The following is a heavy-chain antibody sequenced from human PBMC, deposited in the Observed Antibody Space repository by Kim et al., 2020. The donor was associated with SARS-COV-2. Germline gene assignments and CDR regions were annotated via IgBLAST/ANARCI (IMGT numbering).Heavy chain of an antibody. V-gene: IGHV3-21*01. CDR2: SSRSST. Sequence: SSRSSTYHADAGKGRFTIPSDNAKNSLYLQMNSLRAEDTAVYYCARARVHWGQGTLVTVSS. CDR3: ARARVH. J-gene: IGHJ4*02.